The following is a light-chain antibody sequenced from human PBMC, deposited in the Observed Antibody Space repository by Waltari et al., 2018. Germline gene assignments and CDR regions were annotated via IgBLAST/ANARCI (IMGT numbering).Light chain of an antibody. CDR3: QQGDRSLPLT. V-gene: IGKV1-12*01. Sequence: DLQMTQSPASVSASVGDRVTITCRASQAISSLVAWYQQKPGKATRLLIFGASTLQGGVPSRCSGSGSGTDFTLTISSLQPEDFATYYCQQGDRSLPLTFGGGTKVEI. CDR1: QAISSL. CDR2: GAS. J-gene: IGKJ4*01.